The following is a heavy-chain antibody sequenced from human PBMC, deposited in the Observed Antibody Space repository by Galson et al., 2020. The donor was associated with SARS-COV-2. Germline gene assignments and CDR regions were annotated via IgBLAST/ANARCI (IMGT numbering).Heavy chain of an antibody. CDR3: AKDRPYDYVWGSLDY. V-gene: IGHV3-30*18. CDR1: GFTFSSYG. Sequence: TGGSLSLSCAASGFTFSSYGMHWVRQAPGKGLEWVAVISYDGSNKYYADSVKGRFTISRDNSKNTLYLQMNSLRAEDTAVYYCAKDRPYDYVWGSLDYWGQGTLVTVSS. D-gene: IGHD3-16*01. J-gene: IGHJ4*02. CDR2: ISYDGSNK.